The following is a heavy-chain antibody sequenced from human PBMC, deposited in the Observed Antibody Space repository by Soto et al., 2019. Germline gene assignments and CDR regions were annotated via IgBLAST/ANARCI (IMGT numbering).Heavy chain of an antibody. CDR3: AKAPISLVGSGYYFASFDY. CDR1: GFTFSRYA. D-gene: IGHD3-22*01. CDR2: LSGSGSGS. V-gene: IGHV3-23*01. J-gene: IGHJ4*01. Sequence: DVQLLESGGALVQLGGSLRLSCAASGFTFSRYAMNLVRQAPGKGLEWVSTLSGSGSGSYYPDSLRGRFTISRDNSKNTLYLQMNNLRAEDTAVYYCAKAPISLVGSGYYFASFDYWGHGTRVTVSS.